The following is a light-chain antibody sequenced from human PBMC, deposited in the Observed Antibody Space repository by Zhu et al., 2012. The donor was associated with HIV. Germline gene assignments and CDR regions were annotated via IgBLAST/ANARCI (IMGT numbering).Light chain of an antibody. CDR1: QSVYKW. CDR2: EAS. Sequence: DIQMTQSPSTLSASVGDRVTITCRASQSVYKWLAWYQQKPEKAPKLLIYEASNLETGVPSRFSGSGSGTEFTLTISGLQPDDFATYYCQQVKTFPLTFGGGTKVDIK. V-gene: IGKV1-5*03. J-gene: IGKJ4*01. CDR3: QQVKTFPLT.